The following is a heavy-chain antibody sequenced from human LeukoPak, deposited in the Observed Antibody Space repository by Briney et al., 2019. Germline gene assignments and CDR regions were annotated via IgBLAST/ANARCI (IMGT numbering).Heavy chain of an antibody. CDR3: ARGGYIYYYDSSGYYYGDY. D-gene: IGHD3-22*01. Sequence: ASVKVSCKASGYTFTSYDINWVRQATGQGLEWMGWMNPNSGNTGYAQKFQGRVTITRNTSISTAYMELSSLRSEDTAVYYCARGGYIYYYDSSGYYYGDYWGQGTLVTVSS. J-gene: IGHJ4*02. CDR1: GYTFTSYD. V-gene: IGHV1-8*03. CDR2: MNPNSGNT.